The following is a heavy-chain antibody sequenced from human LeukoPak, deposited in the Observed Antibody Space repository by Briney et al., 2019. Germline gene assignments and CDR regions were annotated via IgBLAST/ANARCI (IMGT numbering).Heavy chain of an antibody. CDR2: INTNTGNP. Sequence: GASVKVSCKASGYTFTSYAMNWVRQAPGQGLEWMGWINTNTGNPTYAQGFTGRFVFSLDTSVSTAYLQISSLKAEDTAVYYCAREERVFGVVIGSPHYYYYYMDVWGKGTTVTVSS. V-gene: IGHV7-4-1*02. CDR1: GYTFTSYA. D-gene: IGHD3-3*01. J-gene: IGHJ6*03. CDR3: AREERVFGVVIGSPHYYYYYMDV.